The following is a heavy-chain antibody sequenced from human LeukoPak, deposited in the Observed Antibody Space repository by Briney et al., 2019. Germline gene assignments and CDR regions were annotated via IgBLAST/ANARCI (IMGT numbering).Heavy chain of an antibody. V-gene: IGHV4-59*12. Sequence: SETLSLTCTVSGGSISSYYWSWIRQPPGKGLEWIGEIYHSGSTNYNPSLKSRVTISVDKSKNQFSLKLSSVTAADTAVYYCARVPSPTGRVYGMDVWGQGTTVTVSS. CDR2: IYHSGST. CDR1: GGSISSYY. D-gene: IGHD1-1*01. CDR3: ARVPSPTGRVYGMDV. J-gene: IGHJ6*02.